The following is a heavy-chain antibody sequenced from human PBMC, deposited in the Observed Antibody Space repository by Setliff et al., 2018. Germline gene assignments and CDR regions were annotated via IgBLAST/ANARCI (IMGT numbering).Heavy chain of an antibody. D-gene: IGHD2-15*01. CDR2: IYDSGSS. V-gene: IGHV4-39*01. J-gene: IGHJ5*02. Sequence: SETLSLTCTVSDGSVSNSGFFRGWLRQAPGKGLEWIGNIYDSGSSNYNASLKSRLIITRDTSKNQISLKLTSVTAADTAVYYCGRGFSRIEGWGNWFDPWGQGILVTVSS. CDR3: GRGFSRIEGWGNWFDP. CDR1: DGSVSNSGFF.